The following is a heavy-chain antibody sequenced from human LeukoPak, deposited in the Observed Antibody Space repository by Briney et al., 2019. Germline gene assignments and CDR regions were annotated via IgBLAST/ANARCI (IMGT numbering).Heavy chain of an antibody. J-gene: IGHJ3*02. CDR1: GFTFSFHA. CDR2: ISGSAGST. Sequence: GGSLRLSCTASGFTFSFHAMAWVRQAPGKGLEWVSSISGSAGSTYYADSVRGRFTMSRDNSRNTLYLQMNSLRAEDTAVYYCARYSSGRDAFDIWGQGTMVTVSS. CDR3: ARYSSGRDAFDI. V-gene: IGHV3-23*01. D-gene: IGHD6-19*01.